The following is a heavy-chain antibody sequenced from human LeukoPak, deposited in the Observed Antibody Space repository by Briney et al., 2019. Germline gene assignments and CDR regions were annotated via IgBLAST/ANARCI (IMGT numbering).Heavy chain of an antibody. V-gene: IGHV1-2*02. CDR1: GYTFTSYD. CDR3: ARREKSIAAALSDY. J-gene: IGHJ4*02. D-gene: IGHD6-13*01. Sequence: ASVTVSCKASGYTFTSYDISWVRQAPGQGLEWMGWINPNSGGTNYAQKFQGRVTMTRDTSISTAYMELSRLRSDDTAVYYCARREKSIAAALSDYWGQGTLVTVSS. CDR2: INPNSGGT.